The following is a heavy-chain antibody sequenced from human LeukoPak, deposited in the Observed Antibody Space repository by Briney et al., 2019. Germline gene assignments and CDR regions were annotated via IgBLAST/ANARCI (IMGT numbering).Heavy chain of an antibody. V-gene: IGHV1-2*02. D-gene: IGHD2-2*01. CDR3: ARGYCSSTSCYPFDY. J-gene: IGHJ4*02. Sequence: ASVKVSCKASGYTFTGYYMHWVRQAPRQGLEWMGWINPNSGGTNYAQKFQGRVTMTRDTSISTAYMELSRLRSDDTAVYYCARGYCSSTSCYPFDYWGQGTLVTVSS. CDR1: GYTFTGYY. CDR2: INPNSGGT.